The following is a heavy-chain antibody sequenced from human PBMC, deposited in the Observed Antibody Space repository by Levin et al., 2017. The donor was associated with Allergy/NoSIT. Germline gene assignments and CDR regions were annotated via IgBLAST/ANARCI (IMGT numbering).Heavy chain of an antibody. CDR3: VKDEGLWTSSDY. V-gene: IGHV3-30*18. CDR1: GFSFSNYG. D-gene: IGHD3-10*01. J-gene: IGHJ4*02. Sequence: HGESLKISCVASGFSFSNYGMHWVRQAPGKGLEWVAVISLDGSYIYYGGSVKGRFTISRDNSKNTVYLEMNSVRTEDTAMYYCVKDEGLWTSSDYWGQGTLVTVSS. CDR2: ISLDGSYI.